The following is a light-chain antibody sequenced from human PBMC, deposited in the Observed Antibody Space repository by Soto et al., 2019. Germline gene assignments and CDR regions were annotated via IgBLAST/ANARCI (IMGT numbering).Light chain of an antibody. CDR2: GVS. Sequence: QSVLTQPASVSGSPGQSITISCTGTITDIGAYNYVSWYQQHPGKAPKLLIYGVSSRPSGVSNRFSGSKSGNAAYLTISGLQADDGAEYYCSSYTSRITTYVLGHGTKLTV. V-gene: IGLV2-14*01. CDR3: SSYTSRITTYV. J-gene: IGLJ1*01. CDR1: ITDIGAYNY.